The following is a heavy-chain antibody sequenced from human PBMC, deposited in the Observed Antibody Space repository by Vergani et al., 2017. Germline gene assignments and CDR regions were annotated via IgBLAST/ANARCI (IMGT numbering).Heavy chain of an antibody. V-gene: IGHV3-21*01. CDR2: ITTSSKYI. CDR3: ATDSCSGGACPRDY. CDR1: GFTFSTYS. Sequence: EVQLVESGGALVKPGGSLRLSCAASGFTFSTYSMNWVRPAPGKGLEWVSSITTSSKYIYYADSVKGRFTISRDNAKNSLYMQMNSLRVEDTAVYYCATDSCSGGACPRDYWGQGTLVTVSS. J-gene: IGHJ4*02. D-gene: IGHD2-15*01.